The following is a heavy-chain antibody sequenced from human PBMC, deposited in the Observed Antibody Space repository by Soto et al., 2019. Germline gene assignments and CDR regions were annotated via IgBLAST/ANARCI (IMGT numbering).Heavy chain of an antibody. CDR1: GDSCTSYW. CDR3: ARITVTTQYYYYYYGMDV. J-gene: IGHJ6*02. V-gene: IGHV5-51*01. CDR2: IYPGDSDT. D-gene: IGHD4-17*01. Sequence: GESQKIAWNVSGDSCTSYWIGWVLQMPGKVLEWMGIIYPGDSDTRYSPSFQGQVTISADKSISTAYLQWSSLKASDTAMYYCARITVTTQYYYYYYGMDVWGQGTTVTVSS.